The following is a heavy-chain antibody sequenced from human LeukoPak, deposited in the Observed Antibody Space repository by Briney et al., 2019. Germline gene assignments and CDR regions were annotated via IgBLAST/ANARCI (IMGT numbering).Heavy chain of an antibody. D-gene: IGHD6-13*01. V-gene: IGHV1-69*13. CDR3: AGDSSSWHASSSYYYYYGMDV. CDR1: GGTFSSYA. Sequence: ASVKVSCKASGGTFSSYAISWVRQAPGQGLEWMGGIIPIFGTANYAQKFQGRVTITADESTSTAYMELSSLRSEDTAVYYCAGDSSSWHASSSYYYYYGMDVWGQGTTVTVSS. J-gene: IGHJ6*02. CDR2: IIPIFGTA.